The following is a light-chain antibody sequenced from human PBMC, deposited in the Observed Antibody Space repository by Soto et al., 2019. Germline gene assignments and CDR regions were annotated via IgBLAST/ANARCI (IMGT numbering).Light chain of an antibody. CDR1: QSVSSY. V-gene: IGKV3-11*01. J-gene: IGKJ3*01. CDR3: QQRSNWPPFT. Sequence: EIVLTQSPATLSLSPGERATLSCRASQSVSSYLAWYQQKPGQAPRLLIYDASNRATGIPARFSGSGSGTDFTLTISSLEPEDFAVYYCQQRSNWPPFTFGPWTKVDI. CDR2: DAS.